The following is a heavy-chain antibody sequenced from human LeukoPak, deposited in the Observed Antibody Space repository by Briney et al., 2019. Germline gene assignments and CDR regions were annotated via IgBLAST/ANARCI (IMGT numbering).Heavy chain of an antibody. CDR1: GFTFSSYA. D-gene: IGHD3-22*01. V-gene: IGHV3-23*01. CDR3: VRDDDRPDNGLDY. CDR2: ISGSGGSI. Sequence: GGSLRLSCAASGFTFSSYAMSWVRQAPGKGLEWVSAISGSGGSIYYADSVKGRLTISRDNSKNTLYLQMNSLRAEDTAVYYCVRDDDRPDNGLDYWGQGTLVTVSS. J-gene: IGHJ4*02.